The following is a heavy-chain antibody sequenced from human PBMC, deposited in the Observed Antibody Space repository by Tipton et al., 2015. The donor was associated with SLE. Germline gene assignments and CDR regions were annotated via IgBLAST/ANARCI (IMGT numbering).Heavy chain of an antibody. CDR2: IYYSGST. CDR3: AREGEGYDAFDI. J-gene: IGHJ3*02. V-gene: IGHV4-39*02. CDR1: GGSISSSSYY. D-gene: IGHD3-10*01. Sequence: TLSLTCTVSGGSISSSSYYWGWIRQPPGKGLEWIGSIYYSGSTYYNPSLKSRVTISVDTSKNQFSLKLSSVTAADTAVYYCAREGEGYDAFDIWGQGTTVTVSS.